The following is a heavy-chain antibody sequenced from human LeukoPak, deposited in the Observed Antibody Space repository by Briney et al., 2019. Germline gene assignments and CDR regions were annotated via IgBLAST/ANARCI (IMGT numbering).Heavy chain of an antibody. J-gene: IGHJ3*02. V-gene: IGHV3-7*03. CDR3: ARDWVAGVPFDAFDI. D-gene: IGHD3-10*01. CDR1: GFTLSSYW. Sequence: GGSLRLSCAASGFTLSSYWMSWVRQAPGKGLEWVANIKEDGSEKYYVDSVKGRFTISRDNAQNSVYLHMNSLTAEDTALYYCARDWVAGVPFDAFDIWGQGAMVSVSS. CDR2: IKEDGSEK.